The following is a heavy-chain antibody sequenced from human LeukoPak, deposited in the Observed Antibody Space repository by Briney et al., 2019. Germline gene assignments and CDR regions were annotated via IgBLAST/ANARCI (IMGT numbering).Heavy chain of an antibody. D-gene: IGHD2-8*02. CDR2: ISSSSSYI. CDR1: GFTFSSYG. J-gene: IGHJ6*03. Sequence: GGSLRLSCAASGFTFSSYGMHWVRQAPGKGLEWVSSISSSSSYIYYADSVKGRFTISRDNAKNSLYLQMNSLRAEDTAVYYCARMVGYRAYYYYMDVWGKGTTVTVSS. V-gene: IGHV3-21*01. CDR3: ARMVGYRAYYYYMDV.